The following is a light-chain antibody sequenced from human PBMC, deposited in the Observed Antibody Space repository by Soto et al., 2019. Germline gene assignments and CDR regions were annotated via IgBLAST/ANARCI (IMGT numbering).Light chain of an antibody. Sequence: QSALTQPASVSGSPGQSITVSCTGTSSDVGRHNLVSWFQQHPDKVPKLIIYDVFSRPAGVSDRFSGSKSGNVASLTISGLQADDDDDYYCCSYTNIDSYVFGNGTKLTVL. J-gene: IGLJ1*01. CDR3: CSYTNIDSYV. V-gene: IGLV2-14*03. CDR1: SSDVGRHNL. CDR2: DVF.